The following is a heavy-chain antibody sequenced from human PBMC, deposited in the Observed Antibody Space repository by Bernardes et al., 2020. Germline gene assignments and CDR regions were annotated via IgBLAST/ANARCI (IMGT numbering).Heavy chain of an antibody. CDR1: GYTFTTYG. CDR3: ARRGNWNPLDY. D-gene: IGHD1-1*01. J-gene: IGHJ4*02. V-gene: IGHV1-18*01. CDR2: VSAYNGNT. Sequence: ASVKVSCKPSGYTFTTYGITWVRQAPGQGLEWMGWVSAYNGNTNYAQELQGRVTMTTDTSTSTAYMELRSLRSDDTAVYYCARRGNWNPLDYWGQGTLVTVSS.